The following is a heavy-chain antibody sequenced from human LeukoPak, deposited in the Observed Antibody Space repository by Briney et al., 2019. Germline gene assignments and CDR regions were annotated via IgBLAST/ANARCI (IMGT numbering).Heavy chain of an antibody. CDR1: GGSISSYY. J-gene: IGHJ4*02. D-gene: IGHD6-6*01. CDR2: IYYSGST. CDR3: ARYGDDYSSSSYFDY. V-gene: IGHV4-59*01. Sequence: SETLSLTCTVSGGSISSYYWSWIRQPPGKGLEWIGYIYYSGSTNYNPSLKSRVTISVDTSKNQFSLKLSSVTAADTAVYYCARYGDDYSSSSYFDYWGQGTLVTVSS.